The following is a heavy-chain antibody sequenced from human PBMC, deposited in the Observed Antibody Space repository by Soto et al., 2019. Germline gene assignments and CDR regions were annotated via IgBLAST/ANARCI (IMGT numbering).Heavy chain of an antibody. V-gene: IGHV3-21*06. Sequence: GGSLRLSCAVSGFTFTRYSMNWVRQAPGKGLEWVSSISSTTNYVYYGDSMKGRFTISRDNAKNSLYLEMNSLRAEDTAVYYCARESEDLTSNFDYWGQGTLVTVSS. J-gene: IGHJ4*02. CDR2: ISSTTNYV. CDR3: ARESEDLTSNFDY. CDR1: GFTFTRYS.